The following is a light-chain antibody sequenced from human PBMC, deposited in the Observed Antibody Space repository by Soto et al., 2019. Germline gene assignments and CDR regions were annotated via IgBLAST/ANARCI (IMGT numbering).Light chain of an antibody. CDR3: QQYDNLPLP. Sequence: DIQMTQSPSSLSASVGDRVTITCQASQDISNYLNWYQQKPGKAPKLLIYDASNLETGVPSRFSGSGSGTDFTFTISSLQHEDIETYYCQQYDNLPLPFGGGTKVEIK. CDR2: DAS. CDR1: QDISNY. J-gene: IGKJ4*01. V-gene: IGKV1-33*01.